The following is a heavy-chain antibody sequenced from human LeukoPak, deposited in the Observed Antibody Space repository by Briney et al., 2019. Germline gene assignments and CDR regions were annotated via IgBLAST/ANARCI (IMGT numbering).Heavy chain of an antibody. Sequence: ASVKVSCKASGYTFTSYYIHWVRQAPGQGLEWMGIINPSGGTTRYAQKFQGRVTMTRDMSTSTVYMDLSSLRSEDTALYYCARGVHVRMYDSNHNSFDPWGQGTLVTVSS. J-gene: IGHJ5*01. CDR3: ARGVHVRMYDSNHNSFDP. D-gene: IGHD3-22*01. V-gene: IGHV1-46*01. CDR1: GYTFTSYY. CDR2: INPSGGTT.